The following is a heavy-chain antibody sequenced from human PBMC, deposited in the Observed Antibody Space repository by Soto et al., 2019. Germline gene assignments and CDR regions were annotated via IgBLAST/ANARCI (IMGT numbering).Heavy chain of an antibody. CDR2: IYYSGST. J-gene: IGHJ6*02. CDR1: GGSISSSSYY. Sequence: QLQLQESGPGLVKPSETLSLTCTVSGGSISSSSYYWGWIRQPPGKGLEWIGSIYYSGSTYYNPSLKSRVTISVDTSKNQFSLKLSSVTAADTAVYYCARHKPDGLGLHGMDVWGQGTTVTVSS. CDR3: ARHKPDGLGLHGMDV. D-gene: IGHD1-7*01. V-gene: IGHV4-39*01.